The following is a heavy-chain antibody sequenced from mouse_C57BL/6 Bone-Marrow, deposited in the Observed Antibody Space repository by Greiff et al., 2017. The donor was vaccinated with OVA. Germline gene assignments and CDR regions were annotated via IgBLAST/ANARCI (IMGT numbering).Heavy chain of an antibody. Sequence: QVQLQQPGAELVKPGASVKLSCKASGYTFTSYWMHWVKQRPGQGLEWIGMIHPNSGSTNYNEKFKSKATLTVDKSSSTAYMELNSLTSEDSAVYYCARDPFITTVVATYWYFDVWGTGTTVTVSS. CDR1: GYTFTSYW. CDR3: ARDPFITTVVATYWYFDV. CDR2: IHPNSGST. J-gene: IGHJ1*03. V-gene: IGHV1-64*01. D-gene: IGHD1-1*01.